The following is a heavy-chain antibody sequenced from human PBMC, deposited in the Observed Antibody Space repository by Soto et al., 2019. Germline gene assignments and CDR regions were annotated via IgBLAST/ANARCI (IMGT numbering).Heavy chain of an antibody. V-gene: IGHV1-18*04. J-gene: IGHJ4*02. CDR1: GYTFTSYG. D-gene: IGHD5-18*01. CDR2: ISAYNGNT. CDR3: ARSLQGYGASWFDY. Sequence: ASVKVSCKASGYTFTSYGISWVRQAPGQGLEWMGWISAYNGNTNYAQKPQGRVTMTTDTSTSTAYMELRSLRSDDTAVYYCARSLQGYGASWFDYWGQGTLVTVSS.